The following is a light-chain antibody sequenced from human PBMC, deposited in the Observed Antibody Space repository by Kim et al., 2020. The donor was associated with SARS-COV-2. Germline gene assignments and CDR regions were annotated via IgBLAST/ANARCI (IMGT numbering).Light chain of an antibody. V-gene: IGKV3-20*01. CDR3: QQYGSSPDT. J-gene: IGKJ2*01. Sequence: PPGDRAPLSCRASQSVSSSYLAWYQQKPGQAPRLLIYGASSRATGIPDRFSGSGSGTDFTLTISRLEPEDFAVYYCQQYGSSPDTFGQGTKLEI. CDR1: QSVSSSY. CDR2: GAS.